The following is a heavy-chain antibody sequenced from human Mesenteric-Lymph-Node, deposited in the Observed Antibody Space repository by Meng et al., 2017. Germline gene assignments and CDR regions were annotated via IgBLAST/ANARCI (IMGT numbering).Heavy chain of an antibody. CDR3: ARRYGASAYNWFDP. CDR2: INHSGST. Sequence: QVPLHESGSGLVRPLQTRSLTCAVYGGSFSGYYWSWIRQSPGKGLEWIGEINHSGSTNYNPSLKSRVTISVDTSKNQFSLKLSSVTAADTAVYYCARRYGASAYNWFDPWGQGTLVTVSS. V-gene: IGHV4-34*09. D-gene: IGHD4-17*01. J-gene: IGHJ5*02. CDR1: GGSFSGYY.